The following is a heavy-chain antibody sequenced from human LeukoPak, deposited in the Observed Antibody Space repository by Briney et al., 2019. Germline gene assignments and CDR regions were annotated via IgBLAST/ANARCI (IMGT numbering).Heavy chain of an antibody. CDR1: GFTFSSYS. J-gene: IGHJ4*02. CDR2: ISSSSSYI. V-gene: IGHV3-21*01. CDR3: APSSGDYDYVWGSYRLDY. Sequence: TGGSLRLSCAASGFTFSSYSINWVRQAPGKGLEWVSSISSSSSYIYYADSVKGRFTISRDNAKNSLYLQMNSLRAEDTAVYYCAPSSGDYDYVWGSYRLDYWGQGTLVTVSS. D-gene: IGHD3-16*02.